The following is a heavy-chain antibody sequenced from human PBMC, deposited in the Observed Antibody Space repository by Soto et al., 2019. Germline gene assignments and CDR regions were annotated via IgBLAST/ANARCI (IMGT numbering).Heavy chain of an antibody. Sequence: QLQLQESGPGLVKPSETLSLTCTVSGGSISSSTYHWGWIRRPPGKGLEWIGIIHYSGSTYHNPSLKSRVTISVDTSKDQFSLKLTSVTAADTAVYYCARHPLKDIVVVTAAGMDVWGQGTTVTVSS. J-gene: IGHJ6*02. CDR3: ARHPLKDIVVVTAAGMDV. V-gene: IGHV4-39*01. D-gene: IGHD2-2*01. CDR2: IHYSGST. CDR1: GGSISSSTYH.